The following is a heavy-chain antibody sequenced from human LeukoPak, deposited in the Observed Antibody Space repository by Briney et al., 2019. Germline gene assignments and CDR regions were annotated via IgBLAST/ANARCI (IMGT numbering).Heavy chain of an antibody. J-gene: IGHJ4*02. V-gene: IGHV3-11*06. Sequence: GGSLRLSCAASGFTFSDYYMSWIRQAPGEGLEWVSYISSSSSYTNYADPVKGRFTISRDNAKNSLYLQMNSLRAEDTAVYYCAREPPRGGYSYGYYYWGQGTLVTVSS. CDR3: AREPPRGGYSYGYYY. D-gene: IGHD5-18*01. CDR2: ISSSSSYT. CDR1: GFTFSDYY.